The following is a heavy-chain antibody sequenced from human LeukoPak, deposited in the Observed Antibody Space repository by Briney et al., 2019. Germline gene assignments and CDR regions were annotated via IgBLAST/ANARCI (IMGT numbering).Heavy chain of an antibody. D-gene: IGHD3-16*01. CDR2: IHHDGSNK. CDR3: AKSQKGSVGGGFRAWDY. V-gene: IGHV3-30*02. J-gene: IGHJ4*02. Sequence: GALRLSCAASGFTFSSYGMHWVRQAPGKGLDWVAFIHHDGSNKYYADSVRGRFTISRDNSKNTLYLQMNSLRAEDTAVYYCAKSQKGSVGGGFRAWDYWGQGTLVTVSS. CDR1: GFTFSSYG.